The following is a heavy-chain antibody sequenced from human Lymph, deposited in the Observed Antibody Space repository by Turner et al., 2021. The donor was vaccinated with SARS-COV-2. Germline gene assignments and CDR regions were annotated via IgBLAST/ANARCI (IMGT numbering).Heavy chain of an antibody. D-gene: IGHD3-9*01. CDR2: ISGNNDNT. J-gene: IGHJ5*02. V-gene: IGHV1-18*01. CDR1: GYTFTNYG. CDR3: ARSNFDWLFSPDWFDP. Sequence: QVQLVQSGAEVRKPGAPLRVACRALGYTFTNYGISWVRQAPGEGLEWMGWISGNNDNTNYAHKLQGRVTMTTDTSTSTAYMELRSLRSDDTAVYYCARSNFDWLFSPDWFDPWGQGTLVIVSS.